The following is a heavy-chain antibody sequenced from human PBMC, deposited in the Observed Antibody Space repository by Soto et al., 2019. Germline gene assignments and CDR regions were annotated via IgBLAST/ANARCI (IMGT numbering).Heavy chain of an antibody. J-gene: IGHJ4*01. CDR2: ISYDGSDK. CDR1: GFTFSLNA. CDR3: ARDRYAAAVATYLDY. V-gene: IGHV3-30*15. Sequence: PGGSLRLSCAASGFTFSLNAMHWVRQAPGKGLEWVAVISYDGSDKFYADSVKGRFTISRDNSRNTLYLQMSSLKSADTAVYYCARDRYAAAVATYLDYSVHGALVTLSS. D-gene: IGHD2-2*01.